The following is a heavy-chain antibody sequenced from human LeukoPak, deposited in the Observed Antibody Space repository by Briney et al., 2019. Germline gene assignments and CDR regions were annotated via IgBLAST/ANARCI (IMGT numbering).Heavy chain of an antibody. Sequence: ASVKVSCKASGGTFSSYAISWVRQAPGQGLEWMGGIIPIFGTANYAQKFQGRVTITADESTSTAYMELSSLRSEDTAVYYCARESSMASGGSCCNYYYYGMDVWGQGTTVTVSS. CDR3: ARESSMASGGSCCNYYYYGMDV. D-gene: IGHD2-15*01. CDR1: GGTFSSYA. CDR2: IIPIFGTA. J-gene: IGHJ6*02. V-gene: IGHV1-69*13.